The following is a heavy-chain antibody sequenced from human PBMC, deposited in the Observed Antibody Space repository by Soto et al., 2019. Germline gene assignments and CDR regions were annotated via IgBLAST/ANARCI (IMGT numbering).Heavy chain of an antibody. CDR2: ISAYNGNT. Sequence: QVQLVQSGAEVKKPGASVKVSCKASGYTFTSYGISWVRQAPGQGLEWMGWISAYNGNTNYAQKLQGRVPMTTDTPTSTAYVELRSLRSDDTAVYYRAGGVVPAADPYDYYMDVWGRGTTVTVCS. D-gene: IGHD2-2*01. V-gene: IGHV1-18*01. J-gene: IGHJ6*03. CDR3: AGGVVPAADPYDYYMDV. CDR1: GYTFTSYG.